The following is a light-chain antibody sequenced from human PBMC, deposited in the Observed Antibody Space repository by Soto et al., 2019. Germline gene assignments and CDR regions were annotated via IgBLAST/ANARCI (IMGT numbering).Light chain of an antibody. CDR1: SSDVGAYDY. CDR2: EVS. V-gene: IGLV2-14*01. Sequence: QSVLTQPASVSGSPGQSIAISCTGTSSDVGAYDYVSWYQQHPGKAPKLIIYEVSDRPSGVSNRFSGSKSGNTASLTISGLQAEDEADYYCSSYTSSSTPLYVFGTGTKLTVL. J-gene: IGLJ1*01. CDR3: SSYTSSSTPLYV.